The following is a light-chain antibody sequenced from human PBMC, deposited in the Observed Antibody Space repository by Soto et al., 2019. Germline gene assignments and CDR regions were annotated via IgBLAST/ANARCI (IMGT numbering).Light chain of an antibody. Sequence: QSVLTQSPSASGTPGQSVTISCSGTSSNIGSYSVHWYQHLPGTAPKLLIYLNNQRPSGVPDRFSGSKSGASASLAISGLQFEDEADYYCAAWDVSLNGWVFGGGTKVTVL. CDR2: LNN. V-gene: IGLV1-44*01. J-gene: IGLJ3*02. CDR1: SSNIGSYS. CDR3: AAWDVSLNGWV.